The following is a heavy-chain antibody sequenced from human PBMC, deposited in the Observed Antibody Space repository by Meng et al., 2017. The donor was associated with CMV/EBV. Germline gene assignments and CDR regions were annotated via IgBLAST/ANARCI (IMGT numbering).Heavy chain of an antibody. CDR3: AREYDFWSGKGWFDP. Sequence: SETLSLTCTVPGGSISSYYWSWIRQPPGKGLEWIGYIYYSGSTNYNPSLKSRVTISVDTSKNQFSLKLSSVTAADTAVYYCAREYDFWSGKGWFDPWGQGTLVTVSS. J-gene: IGHJ5*02. CDR2: IYYSGST. V-gene: IGHV4-59*01. CDR1: GGSISSYY. D-gene: IGHD3-3*01.